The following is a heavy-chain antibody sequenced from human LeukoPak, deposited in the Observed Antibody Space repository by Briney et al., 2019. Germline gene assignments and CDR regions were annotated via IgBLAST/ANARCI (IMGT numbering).Heavy chain of an antibody. V-gene: IGHV3-11*01. CDR3: ARVVSSENYYMDV. D-gene: IGHD6-25*01. J-gene: IGHJ6*03. Sequence: GGCLCLSCAAYAFTLSDYYTGSVRQDPGRGMGWVSYISSSGSTIYYADSVKGRFTISRDNAKNSLYLQMNSLRAEDTAGYYCARVVSSENYYMDVWGKGTTVSVSS. CDR1: AFTLSDYY. CDR2: ISSSGSTI.